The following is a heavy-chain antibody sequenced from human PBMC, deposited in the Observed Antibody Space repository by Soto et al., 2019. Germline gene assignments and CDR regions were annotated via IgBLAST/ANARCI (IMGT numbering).Heavy chain of an antibody. J-gene: IGHJ4*02. CDR3: ARDPQYCSGNSAFYYYFDH. D-gene: IGHD2-15*01. CDR1: GFTFSSYA. V-gene: IGHV3-7*01. CDR2: IKEDGNEK. Sequence: GGSLRLSCAASGFTFSSYAMSWVRPAPGKGLEWVANIKEDGNEKYYVDSVKGRFTISRDNAKNSLFLQMNSLRAEDSAVYYCARDPQYCSGNSAFYYYFDHWGQGTLVTVSS.